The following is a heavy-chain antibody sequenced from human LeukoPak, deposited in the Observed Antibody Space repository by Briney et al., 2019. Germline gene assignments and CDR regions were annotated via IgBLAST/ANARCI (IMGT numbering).Heavy chain of an antibody. J-gene: IGHJ4*02. V-gene: IGHV4-59*01. CDR2: IYYSGST. Sequence: SETLSLTCTVSGGSISSYYGSWIRQPPGKGLEWIGYIYYSGSTNYNPSLKSRVTISVDTSKNQFSLKLSSVTAADTAVYYCASGPDLSSWYGYWGQGTLVTVSS. CDR1: GGSISSYY. D-gene: IGHD6-13*01. CDR3: ASGPDLSSWYGY.